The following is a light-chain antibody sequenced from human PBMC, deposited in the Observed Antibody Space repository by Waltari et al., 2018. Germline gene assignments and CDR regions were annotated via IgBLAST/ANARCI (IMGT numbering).Light chain of an antibody. CDR1: NSNIGKNT. V-gene: IGLV1-44*01. Sequence: QSVVTQPPSASAPPGQRVPMSCSGSNSNIGKNTVNWYQQLPGTAPKLLVFRNGQRPAGVPDRFSASRSGTSASLAISGLQFDDEADYYCATWDDSLNGWVFGGGTRLTVL. CDR2: RNG. J-gene: IGLJ3*02. CDR3: ATWDDSLNGWV.